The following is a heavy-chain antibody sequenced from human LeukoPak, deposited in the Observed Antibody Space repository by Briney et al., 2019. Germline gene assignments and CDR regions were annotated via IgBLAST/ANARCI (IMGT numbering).Heavy chain of an antibody. CDR1: GGTFSSYA. CDR2: IIPIFGTA. Sequence: GASVKVSCKASGGTFSSYAISWVRQAPGQGLEWMGGIIPIFGTANYAQKFQGRVTITADESTSTAYMELSSLRSEDTAVCYCAREKGAAAGTLDYWGQGTLVTVSS. D-gene: IGHD6-13*01. J-gene: IGHJ4*02. CDR3: AREKGAAAGTLDY. V-gene: IGHV1-69*13.